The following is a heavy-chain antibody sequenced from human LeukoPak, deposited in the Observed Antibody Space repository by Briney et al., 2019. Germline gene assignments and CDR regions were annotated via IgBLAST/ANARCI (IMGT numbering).Heavy chain of an antibody. CDR1: GFTFTDYW. D-gene: IGHD6-13*01. CDR3: ARDGTAAGLYFDL. J-gene: IGHJ4*01. Sequence: GGSLRLSCAVSGFTFTDYWMNWVRQAPGKELEWVASIRQDGGEKYYVDSVKGRFTISRDNTKNSLYLQMSALRAEDTAVYYCARDGTAAGLYFDLWGQGTLVTVSS. CDR2: IRQDGGEK. V-gene: IGHV3-7*01.